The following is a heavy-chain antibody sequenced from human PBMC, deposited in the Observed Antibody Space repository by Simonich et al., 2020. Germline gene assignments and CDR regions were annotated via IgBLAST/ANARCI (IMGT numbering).Heavy chain of an antibody. D-gene: IGHD6-25*01. J-gene: IGHJ2*01. CDR2: INPNRGGT. CDR3: ARGGLGHWYFDL. Sequence: QVQLVQSGAEVKKPGASVKVSCKASGYTFTGYYMHWVRQAPGQGLEWTGWINPNRGGTNNAQKVQGRVTMTRDTSISTAYMELSRLRSDDTAVYYCARGGLGHWYFDLWGRGTLVTVSS. CDR1: GYTFTGYY. V-gene: IGHV1-2*02.